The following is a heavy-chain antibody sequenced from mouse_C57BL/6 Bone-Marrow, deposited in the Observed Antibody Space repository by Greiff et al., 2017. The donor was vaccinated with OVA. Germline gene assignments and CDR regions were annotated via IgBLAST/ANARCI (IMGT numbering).Heavy chain of an antibody. CDR3: TTEVMTTVVGGGFDY. Sequence: VQLQQSGAELVRPGASVKLSCTASGFNIKDDYMHWVKQRPEQGLEWIGGIDPENGDTEYASKFQGQATITADTSYNTAYLQLSSLTSEDTAVYYGTTEVMTTVVGGGFDYWGQGTTLTVSS. CDR2: IDPENGDT. V-gene: IGHV14-4*01. D-gene: IGHD1-1*01. CDR1: GFNIKDDY. J-gene: IGHJ2*01.